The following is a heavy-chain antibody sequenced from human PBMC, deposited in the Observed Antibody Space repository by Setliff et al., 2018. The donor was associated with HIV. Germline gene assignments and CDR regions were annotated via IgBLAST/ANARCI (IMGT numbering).Heavy chain of an antibody. Sequence: SETLSLTCTVSGGSISSTTYYWGWIRQPPGKGLEWIGSFHYSGSTSYNPSLKSRVTISVDTSKNQFSLKLSSVTAADTAVYYCASGRYSSGWYVRWGQGTLVTVSS. D-gene: IGHD6-19*01. CDR2: FHYSGST. CDR1: GGSISSTTYY. J-gene: IGHJ4*02. V-gene: IGHV4-39*07. CDR3: ASGRYSSGWYVR.